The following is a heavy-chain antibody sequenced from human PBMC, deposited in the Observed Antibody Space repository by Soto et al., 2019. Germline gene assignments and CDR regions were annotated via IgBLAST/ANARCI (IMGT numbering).Heavy chain of an antibody. D-gene: IGHD3-10*01. CDR3: ARLTGSGSNYLDS. CDR2: IYPGDSDT. CDR1: GYSFPNYW. V-gene: IGHV5-51*01. Sequence: GESLKISCKGSGYSFPNYWIARVRQMPGKGLEWMGIIYPGDSDTRYSPSFQGQVTISADKSISTAYLQWSSLKASDTAIYSCARLTGSGSNYLDSWGQGTLVTVSS. J-gene: IGHJ4*02.